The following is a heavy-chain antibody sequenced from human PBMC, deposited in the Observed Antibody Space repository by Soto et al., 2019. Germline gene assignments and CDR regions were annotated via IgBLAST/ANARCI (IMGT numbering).Heavy chain of an antibody. J-gene: IGHJ4*02. Sequence: QVQLQESGPGLVKPSETLSLTCTVSGGSISSYYWSWIREPPGKGLEWIGYIYYSGGTNYNPSLKSRVTISVDSSKNHFSLKLSSVTAADTAVYYCARRYGGNLDYWGQGTLVTVSS. D-gene: IGHD1-26*01. CDR3: ARRYGGNLDY. CDR1: GGSISSYY. V-gene: IGHV4-59*08. CDR2: IYYSGGT.